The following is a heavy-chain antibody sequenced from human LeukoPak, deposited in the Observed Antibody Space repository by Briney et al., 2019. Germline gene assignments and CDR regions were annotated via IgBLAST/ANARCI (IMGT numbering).Heavy chain of an antibody. V-gene: IGHV4-39*01. CDR2: IYYSGNT. CDR1: GGSISISSYY. CDR3: ARWYSSGWYLDY. D-gene: IGHD6-19*01. J-gene: IGHJ4*02. Sequence: SETLSLTCSVSGGSISISSYYWGWIRQPPGKGLEWIGNIYYSGNTYYSPSLKSRVTISVDTSKNEFTLKLSSVTAADTAVYYCARWYSSGWYLDYWGQGTLATVSS.